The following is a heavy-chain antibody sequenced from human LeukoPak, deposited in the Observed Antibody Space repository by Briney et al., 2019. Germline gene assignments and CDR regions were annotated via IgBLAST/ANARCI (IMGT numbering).Heavy chain of an antibody. CDR3: AGGGGWVFDF. D-gene: IGHD6-19*01. Sequence: GGSLGLSCAASGLTLSRNWMNWVRQAPGKGLEWVANIKQDGSAKYYANSVKGRFTISRDDAKNSLYLEMNSLRAEDTAVYYCAGGGGWVFDFWGQGTLVTVSS. V-gene: IGHV3-7*04. CDR2: IKQDGSAK. J-gene: IGHJ4*02. CDR1: GLTLSRNW.